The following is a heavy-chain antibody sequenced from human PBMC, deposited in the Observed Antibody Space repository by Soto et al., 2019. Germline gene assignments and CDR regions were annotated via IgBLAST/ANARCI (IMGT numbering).Heavy chain of an antibody. J-gene: IGHJ4*02. CDR1: GFSFNSYW. V-gene: IGHV3-74*01. Sequence: EVQLVESGGGLVQPGGSLRLSCAASGFSFNSYWMHWVRQFPGKGLVWVSRINSDGTKTCYADSVKGRFTIARDNAKKTVYLEMNSLRPEDTAMYYRARVGVGAYYFDDWGQGTLVTVSS. CDR3: ARVGVGAYYFDD. D-gene: IGHD1-26*01. CDR2: INSDGTKT.